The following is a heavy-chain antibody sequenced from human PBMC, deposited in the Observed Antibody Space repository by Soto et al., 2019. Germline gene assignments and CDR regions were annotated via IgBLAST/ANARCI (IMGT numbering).Heavy chain of an antibody. V-gene: IGHV3-23*01. CDR3: AKGRDIVLMVYASPYYYGMDV. D-gene: IGHD2-8*01. J-gene: IGHJ6*02. CDR2: ISGSGGST. Sequence: RSLRLSCASSGFTFSSYGIHWVRQAKGKGLKWVSAISGSGGSTYYADSVKGRFTISRDNSKNTLYLQMNSLRAEDTAVYYCAKGRDIVLMVYASPYYYGMDVWGQGTTVTVSS. CDR1: GFTFSSYG.